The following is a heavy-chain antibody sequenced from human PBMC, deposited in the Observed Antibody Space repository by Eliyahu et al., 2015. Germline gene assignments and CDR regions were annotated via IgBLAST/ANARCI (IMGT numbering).Heavy chain of an antibody. CDR1: GDSISXRSYY. CDR3: ARQGGYSYNFNWFDP. Sequence: QLHLQESGPGLVKPSETLSLTCTXSGDSISXRSYYWGWLRQPPGKGLEWIGSVYYSGSTYYNPSLRSRVTISVETSKNQFSLKLSSVTAADTAVYYCARQGGYSYNFNWFDPWGQGTLVTVSS. J-gene: IGHJ5*02. CDR2: VYYSGST. D-gene: IGHD5-18*01. V-gene: IGHV4-39*01.